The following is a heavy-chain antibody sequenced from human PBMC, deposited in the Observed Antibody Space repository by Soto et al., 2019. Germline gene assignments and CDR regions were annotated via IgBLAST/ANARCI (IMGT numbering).Heavy chain of an antibody. CDR2: IYYSGST. CDR3: ERQSGYATDAFDS. Sequence: XETLSVTSTVSGGSISSYYWSWIRPPPGKGLEWIGYIYYSGSTNYNPSLKSRVTISVDTSKNQFSLKLSSVTAADTAVYYCERQSGYATDAFDSWGPGTMVTVSS. V-gene: IGHV4-59*01. D-gene: IGHD5-12*01. CDR1: GGSISSYY. J-gene: IGHJ3*02.